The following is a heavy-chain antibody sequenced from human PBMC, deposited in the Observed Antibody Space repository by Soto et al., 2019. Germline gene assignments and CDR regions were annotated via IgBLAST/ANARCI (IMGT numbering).Heavy chain of an antibody. CDR3: ARTGAYSNYAPYYFDY. CDR1: GGTFSSYA. J-gene: IGHJ4*02. Sequence: SVKVSCKASGGTFSSYAISWVRQAPGQGLEWMGGIIPIFGTANCAQKFQGRVTITADESTSTAYMELSSLRSEDTAVYYCARTGAYSNYAPYYFDYWGQGTLVTVSS. V-gene: IGHV1-69*13. D-gene: IGHD4-4*01. CDR2: IIPIFGTA.